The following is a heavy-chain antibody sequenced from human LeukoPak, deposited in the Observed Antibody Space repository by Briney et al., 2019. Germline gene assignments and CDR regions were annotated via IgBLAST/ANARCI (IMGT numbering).Heavy chain of an antibody. CDR3: ARQKYSSGRWFDP. CDR2: INHSGST. D-gene: IGHD6-19*01. V-gene: IGHV4-34*01. J-gene: IGHJ5*02. CDR1: GGSFSGYY. Sequence: ETLSLTCAVYGGSFSGYYWSWIRQPPGKGLEWIGEINHSGSTNYNPSLKSRVTISVDTSKNQFSLKLSSVTAADTAVYYCARQKYSSGRWFDPWGQGTLVTVSS.